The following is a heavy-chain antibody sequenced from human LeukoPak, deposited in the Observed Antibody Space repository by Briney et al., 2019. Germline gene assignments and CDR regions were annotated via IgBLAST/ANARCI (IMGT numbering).Heavy chain of an antibody. CDR3: ARGLSNDILTGYYLNPFDY. J-gene: IGHJ4*02. CDR2: IYYSGST. D-gene: IGHD3-9*01. CDR1: GGSISSYY. V-gene: IGHV4-59*01. Sequence: NPSETLSLTCTVPGGSISSYYWSWIRQPPGKGLEWLGYIYYSGSTNYNPSLKSRVTISVDTSKNQFSLKLSSVTAADTAVYYCARGLSNDILTGYYLNPFDYWGQGTLVTVSS.